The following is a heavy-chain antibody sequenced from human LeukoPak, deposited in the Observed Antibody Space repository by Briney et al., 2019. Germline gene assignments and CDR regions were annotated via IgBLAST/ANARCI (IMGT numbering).Heavy chain of an antibody. Sequence: GGSLRLSCVVSGFTVSNNYMTWVRQAPGKGLEWVSTIYGGGSTYYADSVRGRFTISRHNSKNTLYLQMDSLRAEDTAVYYCARDRTYDSSGYYGAFDIWGQGTMVTVSS. D-gene: IGHD3-22*01. CDR2: IYGGGST. CDR3: ARDRTYDSSGYYGAFDI. CDR1: GFTVSNNY. J-gene: IGHJ3*02. V-gene: IGHV3-53*04.